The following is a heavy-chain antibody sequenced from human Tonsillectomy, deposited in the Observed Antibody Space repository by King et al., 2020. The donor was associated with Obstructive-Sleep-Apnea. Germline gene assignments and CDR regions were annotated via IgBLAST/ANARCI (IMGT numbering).Heavy chain of an antibody. Sequence: VQLQESGPGLVKPSETLSLTCTVSGYSISSGYYWGWIRQPPGKGLEWIGSIYHSGSTYYNPPLKSRVTISVDTSKNQFSLKLSSVTAADTAVYYCARVAVAGKFGYFQHWGQGTLVTVSS. CDR1: GYSISSGYY. CDR3: ARVAVAGKFGYFQH. CDR2: IYHSGST. D-gene: IGHD6-19*01. J-gene: IGHJ1*01. V-gene: IGHV4-38-2*02.